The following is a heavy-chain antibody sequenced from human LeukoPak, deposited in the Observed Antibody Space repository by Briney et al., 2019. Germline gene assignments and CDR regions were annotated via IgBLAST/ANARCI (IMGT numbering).Heavy chain of an antibody. J-gene: IGHJ6*03. CDR1: GGSFSGYY. D-gene: IGHD4-11*01. CDR3: ARHLQQLARMDV. Sequence: PSETLSLTCAVYGGSFSGYYWTWIRQPPGKGLEWIGEINHSGSTNYNPSLKSRVTISVDTSKNQFSLKLSSVTAADTAVYYCARHLQQLARMDVWGKGTTVTVSS. V-gene: IGHV4-34*01. CDR2: INHSGST.